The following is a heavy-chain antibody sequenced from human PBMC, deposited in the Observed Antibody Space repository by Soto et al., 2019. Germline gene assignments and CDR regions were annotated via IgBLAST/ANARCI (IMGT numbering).Heavy chain of an antibody. CDR1: GGTFGGYA. CDR3: AKDGAYYDSSGYYYSKTSVEGAAFDI. CDR2: ISGSGGST. V-gene: IGHV3-23*01. Sequence: GGSLRLCWAAAGGTFGGYARSWALQAPGKGLEWFSAISGSGGSTYYADSVKGRFTISRDNSKNTLYLQMNSLRAEDTAVYYCAKDGAYYDSSGYYYSKTSVEGAAFDIWGHGTMVTVSS. J-gene: IGHJ3*02. D-gene: IGHD3-22*01.